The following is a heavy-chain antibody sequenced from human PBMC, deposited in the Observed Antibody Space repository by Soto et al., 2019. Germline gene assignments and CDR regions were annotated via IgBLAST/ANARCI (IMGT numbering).Heavy chain of an antibody. CDR2: IYSGGST. Sequence: PVGSLRLSCAASGFTVSSNYMSWVRQAPGKGLEWVSVIYSGGSTYYADSVKGRFTISRDNSKNTLYLQMNSLRAEDTAVYYCARDSDSSGEYFQHWGQGTLVTVSS. J-gene: IGHJ1*01. CDR3: ARDSDSSGEYFQH. CDR1: GFTVSSNY. V-gene: IGHV3-53*01. D-gene: IGHD3-22*01.